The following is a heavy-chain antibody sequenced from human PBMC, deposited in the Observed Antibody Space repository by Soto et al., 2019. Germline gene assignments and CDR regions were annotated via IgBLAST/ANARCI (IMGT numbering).Heavy chain of an antibody. J-gene: IGHJ5*02. CDR2: ISGSSSNM. CDR3: AKDPNYDFWSGYSGSGWFDP. D-gene: IGHD3-3*01. CDR1: GFTFSSYS. V-gene: IGHV3-21*01. Sequence: PVGSLRLSCAASGFTFSSYSMNWVRQTPGKGLEWVSSISGSSSNMYYADSVKGRFTISRDNAKNSLYLQMNSLRAEDTAVYYCAKDPNYDFWSGYSGSGWFDPWGQGTLV.